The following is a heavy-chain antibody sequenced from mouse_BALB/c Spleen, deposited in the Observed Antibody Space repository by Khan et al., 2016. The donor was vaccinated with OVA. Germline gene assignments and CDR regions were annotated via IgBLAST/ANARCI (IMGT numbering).Heavy chain of an antibody. CDR2: IWSDGRT. CDR3: ARPQFPLSMDS. Sequence: VQLQESGPDLVAPSQSLSITCTVSGFSLTSYAIHWVRQPPGKGLEWLVVIWSDGRTTYNSALKSRLSISKDNSKSQVFLKIDSLQTDDTAMSSCARPQFPLSMDSFSQGPSFTVSS. J-gene: IGHJ4*01. V-gene: IGHV2-6-2*01. CDR1: GFSLTSYA.